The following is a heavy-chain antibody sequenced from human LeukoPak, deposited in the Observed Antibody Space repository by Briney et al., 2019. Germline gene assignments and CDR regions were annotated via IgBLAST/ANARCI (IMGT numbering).Heavy chain of an antibody. V-gene: IGHV3-21*01. CDR3: ARVPSDY. CDR1: GFTFSSYS. J-gene: IGHJ4*02. D-gene: IGHD4/OR15-4a*01. Sequence: GGSLRLSCVASGFTFSSYSMNWVCQAPGKGLEWVSSISSNTNYIYYADSVKGRFTISRDNAKNSLYLQMNSLRAEDTAVYYCARVPSDYWGQGTLVTVSS. CDR2: ISSNTNYI.